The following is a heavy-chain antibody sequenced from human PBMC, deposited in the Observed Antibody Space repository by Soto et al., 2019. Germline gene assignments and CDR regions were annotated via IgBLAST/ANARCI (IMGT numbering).Heavy chain of an antibody. CDR3: ARDSGLTAINYYFDY. J-gene: IGHJ4*02. CDR1: GGSISSGGYY. CDR2: IYYSGST. D-gene: IGHD2-21*02. Sequence: SETLSLTCTVSGGSISSGGYYWSWIRQHPGKGLEWIGYIYYSGSTYYNPSLKSRVTISVDTSKNQFSLKLSSVTAADTAVYYCARDSGLTAINYYFDYWGQGTLVTVSS. V-gene: IGHV4-31*03.